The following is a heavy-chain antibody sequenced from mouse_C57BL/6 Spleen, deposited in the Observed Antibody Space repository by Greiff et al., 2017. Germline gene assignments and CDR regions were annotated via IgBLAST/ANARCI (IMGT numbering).Heavy chain of an antibody. CDR3: ARSEGDYDAFDY. J-gene: IGHJ2*01. V-gene: IGHV1-80*01. D-gene: IGHD2-4*01. CDR1: GYAFSSYW. CDR2: IYPGDGDT. Sequence: QVQLKQSGAELVKPGASVKISCKASGYAFSSYWMNWVKQRPGKGLEWIGQIYPGDGDTNYNGQFKGKATLTADKSSSTAYMQLSSLTSEDSAVYFCARSEGDYDAFDYWGQGTTLTVSS.